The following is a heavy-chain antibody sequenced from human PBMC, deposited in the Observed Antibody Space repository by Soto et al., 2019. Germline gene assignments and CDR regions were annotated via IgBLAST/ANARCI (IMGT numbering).Heavy chain of an antibody. Sequence: PGESLKISCKGSGYTFTSYDINWVRQATGQGLEWMGWMNPNSGNTGYAQKFQGRVTMTRNTSISTAYMELSSLRSEDTAVYYCARVYDFWSGPPAGYYYGMDVWGQGTTVTVSS. V-gene: IGHV1-8*01. J-gene: IGHJ6*02. CDR3: ARVYDFWSGPPAGYYYGMDV. CDR2: MNPNSGNT. D-gene: IGHD3-3*01. CDR1: GYTFTSYD.